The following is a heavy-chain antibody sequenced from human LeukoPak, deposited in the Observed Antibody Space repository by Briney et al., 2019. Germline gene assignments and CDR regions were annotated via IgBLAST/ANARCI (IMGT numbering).Heavy chain of an antibody. CDR3: AREYCTTNSCYIWGLGY. CDR2: IASNGGTK. V-gene: IGHV3-64*02. Sequence: GGSLRLSCAASGFSFSTYTMRWVRQAPGQGLEYVSGIASNGGTKYYADSVKGRFTISRDKFKDTVYLQMDSLRTEDMAVYYCAREYCTTNSCYIWGLGYWGQGTLVTVSS. J-gene: IGHJ4*02. CDR1: GFSFSTYT. D-gene: IGHD2-2*02.